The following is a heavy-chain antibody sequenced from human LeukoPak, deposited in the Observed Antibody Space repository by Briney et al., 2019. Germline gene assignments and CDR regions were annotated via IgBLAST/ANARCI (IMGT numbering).Heavy chain of an antibody. V-gene: IGHV4-39*07. CDR2: IYYSGST. CDR3: AREGSFYYDSRKDFDY. CDR1: GGSISSSRYY. J-gene: IGHJ4*02. Sequence: PSETLSLTCSVSGGSISSSRYYWGWIRQPPGKGLEWIGSIYYSGSTYYNPSLKSRVTISVDTSKNQFSLKLSSVTAADTAVCYCAREGSFYYDSRKDFDYWGQGTLVTVSS. D-gene: IGHD3-22*01.